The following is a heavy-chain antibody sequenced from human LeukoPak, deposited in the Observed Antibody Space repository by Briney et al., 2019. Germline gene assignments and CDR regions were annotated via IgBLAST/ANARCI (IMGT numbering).Heavy chain of an antibody. V-gene: IGHV3-30-3*01. CDR1: GFTFSSYA. J-gene: IGHJ4*02. Sequence: GGSLRLSCAASGFTFSSYAMHWVRQAPAKGLEGVAVISYDGSNKYYADSVKGRFTISRDNSKNTLYLQMNSLRAEDTAVYYCARDSDYYDSSGYYNPGDYWGQGTLVTVSS. CDR3: ARDSDYYDSSGYYNPGDY. CDR2: ISYDGSNK. D-gene: IGHD3-22*01.